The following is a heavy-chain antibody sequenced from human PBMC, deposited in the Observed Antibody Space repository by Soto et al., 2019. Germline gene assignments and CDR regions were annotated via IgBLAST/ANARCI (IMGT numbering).Heavy chain of an antibody. Sequence: QVQLQESGPGLVKPSETLSLTCTVSGGSISSYYWSWIRQPPGKGLEWIGYIYYSGSTNYNPSLQSQVTISVDTSKHQFSLKLSSVTAADTAVYYCARARGGYYDSSGYYSFDYWGQGTLVTVSS. CDR3: ARARGGYYDSSGYYSFDY. V-gene: IGHV4-59*01. J-gene: IGHJ4*02. CDR1: GGSISSYY. CDR2: IYYSGST. D-gene: IGHD3-22*01.